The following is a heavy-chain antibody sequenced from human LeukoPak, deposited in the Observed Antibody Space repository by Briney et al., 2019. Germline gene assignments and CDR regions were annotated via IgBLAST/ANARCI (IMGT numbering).Heavy chain of an antibody. D-gene: IGHD1-26*01. CDR3: ARAPDDWERLYYFDY. CDR1: GFSFSSYG. CDR2: IRYDGSNK. Sequence: GGSLRLSCAASGFSFSSYGMHWVRQAPGKGLEWVAFIRYDGSNKYYADSVKGRFTISRDNSKNTRYLQMNSLRAEDTAVYYCARAPDDWERLYYFDYWGRGTLVTVSS. J-gene: IGHJ4*02. V-gene: IGHV3-30*02.